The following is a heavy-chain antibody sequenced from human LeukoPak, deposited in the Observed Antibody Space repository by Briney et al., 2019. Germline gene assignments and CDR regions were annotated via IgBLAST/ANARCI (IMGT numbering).Heavy chain of an antibody. V-gene: IGHV3-74*01. CDR3: LRVPRWWVLSATLVYFDY. D-gene: IGHD2-15*01. J-gene: IGHJ4*02. Sequence: GGSLRLSCAVSGLTFWSYWMQRVRQAPGKGLVWVSRINSDGSSTSYADSVKGRFTISRDNAKNTLYLQMNSLRAEDTAVYYCLRVPRWWVLSATLVYFDYWGQGTLVTVSS. CDR1: GLTFWSYW. CDR2: INSDGSST.